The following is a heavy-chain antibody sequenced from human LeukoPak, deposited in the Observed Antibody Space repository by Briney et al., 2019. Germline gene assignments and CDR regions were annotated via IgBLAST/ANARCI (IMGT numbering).Heavy chain of an antibody. CDR1: GYTFTGYY. CDR3: ARARYYSRSGSPYMDV. J-gene: IGHJ6*03. Sequence: ASVKVSCKASGYTFTGYYMHWVRQAPGQGLEWMGWINTNTGNPTSAQGFTGRFVFSLDTSVSTAYLQISSLKAEDTAVYYYARARYYSRSGSPYMDVWGKGTTVTVSS. V-gene: IGHV7-4-1*02. CDR2: INTNTGNP. D-gene: IGHD3-10*01.